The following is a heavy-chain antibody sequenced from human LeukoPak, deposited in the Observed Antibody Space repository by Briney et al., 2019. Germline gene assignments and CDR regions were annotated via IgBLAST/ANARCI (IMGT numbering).Heavy chain of an antibody. J-gene: IGHJ6*03. Sequence: GGSLRLSCAASGFTFSSYWMSWVRQAPGKGLEWVANIKQDGSEKYYVDSVKGRFTISRDNAKNSLYLQMNSLRAEDTAVYYCAKDGSRWPTYYYYYYYMDVWGKGTTVTVSS. D-gene: IGHD6-13*01. CDR1: GFTFSSYW. V-gene: IGHV3-7*01. CDR3: AKDGSRWPTYYYYYYYMDV. CDR2: IKQDGSEK.